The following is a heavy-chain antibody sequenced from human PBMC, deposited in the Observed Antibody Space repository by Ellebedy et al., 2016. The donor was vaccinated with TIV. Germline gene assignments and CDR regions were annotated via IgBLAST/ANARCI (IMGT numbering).Heavy chain of an antibody. J-gene: IGHJ4*02. D-gene: IGHD3-22*01. CDR3: AREAYYYDSSGPIPDYFDY. V-gene: IGHV4-34*01. Sequence: SETLSLXXAVYGGSFSGYYWSWIRQPPGKGLEWIGEINHSGSTNYNPSLKSRVTISVDTSKNQFSLKLSSVTAADTAVYYCAREAYYYDSSGPIPDYFDYWGQGTLVTVSS. CDR2: INHSGST. CDR1: GGSFSGYY.